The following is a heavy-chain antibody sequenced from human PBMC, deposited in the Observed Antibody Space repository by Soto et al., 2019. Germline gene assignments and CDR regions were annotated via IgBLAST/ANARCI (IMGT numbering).Heavy chain of an antibody. CDR2: FNTGNGDT. CDR3: ARVVPLYDRTSPLDY. Sequence: ASVKISCKTSAYRFSTYGLHFVRQAHRKRLEWMGWFNTGNGDTKYSQKFQGRVTLTGDTSASTASMELSGLRSADTAVYYCARVVPLYDRTSPLDYWGQGTLVTVSS. V-gene: IGHV1-3*04. D-gene: IGHD3-22*01. J-gene: IGHJ4*02. CDR1: AYRFSTYG.